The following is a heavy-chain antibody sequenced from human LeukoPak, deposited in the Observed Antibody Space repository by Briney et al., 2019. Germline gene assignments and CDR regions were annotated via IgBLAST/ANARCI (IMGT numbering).Heavy chain of an antibody. V-gene: IGHV4-59*01. CDR1: GGPISRYY. CDR2: IYHTGST. J-gene: IGHJ4*02. Sequence: SETLSLTCTVSGGPISRYYWSWIRQPPGKGLEWIANIYHTGSTNYNPSLSSRVTISIDTAKNQFSLKLTSVTAADTAVYYCARRGRNSSGWQDYLWGQGTLVTVSS. CDR3: ARRGRNSSGWQDYL. D-gene: IGHD6-25*01.